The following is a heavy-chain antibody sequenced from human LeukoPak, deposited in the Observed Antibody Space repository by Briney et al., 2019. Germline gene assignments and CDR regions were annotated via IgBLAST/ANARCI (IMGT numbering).Heavy chain of an antibody. J-gene: IGHJ4*02. CDR2: ISYDGSNK. V-gene: IGHV3-30-3*01. CDR1: GFTFSSYA. CDR3: ARDLVVVGATHSDY. D-gene: IGHD1-26*01. Sequence: GGSLRLSCAASGFTFSSYAMHWVRQAPGKGLEWVAVISYDGSNKYYADSVKGRFTISRDNSKNTLYLQMNSLRAEDMAVYYCARDLVVVGATHSDYWGQGTLVTVSS.